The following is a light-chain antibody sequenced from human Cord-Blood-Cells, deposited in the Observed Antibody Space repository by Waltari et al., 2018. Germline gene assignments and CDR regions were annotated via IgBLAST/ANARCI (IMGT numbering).Light chain of an antibody. V-gene: IGLV2-14*01. CDR3: RSYASSSAGV. J-gene: IGLJ2*01. Sequence: QSALTQPASVSGSPGQSITISCTGTSSDVGGYNYVSWYQQHPGKAPKLMIYGVSKRPSGVSNRFSGSKSGEAASLTIAGLQAEDEADYYCRSYASSSAGVCGGGTKLTVL. CDR1: SSDVGGYNY. CDR2: GVS.